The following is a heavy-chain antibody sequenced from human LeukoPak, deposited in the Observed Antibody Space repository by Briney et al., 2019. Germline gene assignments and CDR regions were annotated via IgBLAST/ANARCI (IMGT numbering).Heavy chain of an antibody. CDR1: GFTFSSYW. CDR3: AREDSSGWYRGDY. D-gene: IGHD6-13*01. CDR2: IKQDGSEK. V-gene: IGHV3-7*01. J-gene: IGHJ4*02. Sequence: GGSLRLTCAASGFTFSSYWMSWVRQAPGKGLEWVANIKQDGSEKYYVDSVKGRLTISRDNAKNSLYLQMNSLSAEDTAVYYCAREDSSGWYRGDYWGQGTLVTVSS.